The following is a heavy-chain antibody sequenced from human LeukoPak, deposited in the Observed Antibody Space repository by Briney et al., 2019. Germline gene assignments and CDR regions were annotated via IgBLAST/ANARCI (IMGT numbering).Heavy chain of an antibody. D-gene: IGHD3-10*01. V-gene: IGHV4-34*01. Sequence: MPSETLSLTCAVYGGSFSGYYWSWIRQPPGKGLEWIGEINHSGSTNYNPSLKSRVTISVDTSKNQFSLKLSSVTAADTAVYYCARRGSYGSGSYYFDYWGQGTLVTVSS. CDR3: ARRGSYGSGSYYFDY. J-gene: IGHJ4*02. CDR1: GGSFSGYY. CDR2: INHSGST.